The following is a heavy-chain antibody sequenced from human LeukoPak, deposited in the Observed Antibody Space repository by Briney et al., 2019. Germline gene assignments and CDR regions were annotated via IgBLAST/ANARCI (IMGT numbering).Heavy chain of an antibody. CDR3: AKDLFVVVPAAMAPPGWFDP. CDR2: IYSGGST. Sequence: HAGGSLRLSCAASGFTVSSNYMSWVRQAPGKGLEWVSVIYSGGSTYYADSVKGRFTISRDNSKNTLYLQMNSLRAEDTAVYYCAKDLFVVVPAAMAPPGWFDPWGQGTLVTVSS. V-gene: IGHV3-53*05. CDR1: GFTVSSNY. J-gene: IGHJ5*02. D-gene: IGHD2-2*01.